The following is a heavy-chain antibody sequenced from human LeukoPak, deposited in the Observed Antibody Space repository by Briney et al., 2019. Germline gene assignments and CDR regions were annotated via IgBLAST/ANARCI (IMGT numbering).Heavy chain of an antibody. D-gene: IGHD1-26*01. CDR2: ISGSGGST. Sequence: GGSLRLSCAASGFTFSSYAMSWVRQAPGKGLEWVSAISGSGGSTYYADSVKGRFTISRDNAKNSLYLQMNSLRAEDTAVYYCAKDVSVGAEHFDYWGQGTLVTVSS. V-gene: IGHV3-23*01. CDR1: GFTFSSYA. J-gene: IGHJ4*02. CDR3: AKDVSVGAEHFDY.